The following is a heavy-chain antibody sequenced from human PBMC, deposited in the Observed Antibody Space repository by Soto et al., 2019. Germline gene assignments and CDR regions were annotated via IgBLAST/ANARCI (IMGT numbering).Heavy chain of an antibody. CDR3: ARDRGSSWYRSFDP. J-gene: IGHJ5*02. CDR1: GGTFSSYA. CDR2: IISIFGTA. Sequence: VASVKVSCKSSGGTFSSYAISWVRQAPGQGLEWMGGIISIFGTANYAQKFQGRVTITADESTSTAYMELSSLRSEDTAVYYCARDRGSSWYRSFDPWGQGTLVTVSS. V-gene: IGHV1-69*13. D-gene: IGHD6-13*01.